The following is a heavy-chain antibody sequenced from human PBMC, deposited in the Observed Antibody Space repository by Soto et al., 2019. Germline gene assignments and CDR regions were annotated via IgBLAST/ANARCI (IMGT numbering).Heavy chain of an antibody. J-gene: IGHJ5*02. Sequence: ASGKVSCKASGYTFTSYYMHWVRQAPGQGLEWMGIINPSGGSTSYAQKFQGRVTMTRDTSTSTVYMELSSLRSEDTAVYYCARWGIGPADRVGFDPWGQGTMVTVSS. CDR1: GYTFTSYY. D-gene: IGHD2-2*01. V-gene: IGHV1-46*01. CDR3: ARWGIGPADRVGFDP. CDR2: INPSGGST.